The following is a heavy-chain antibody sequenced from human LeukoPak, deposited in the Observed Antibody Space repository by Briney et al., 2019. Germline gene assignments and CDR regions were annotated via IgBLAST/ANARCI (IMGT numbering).Heavy chain of an antibody. V-gene: IGHV4-30-4*07. CDR2: IYYSGSN. Sequence: PSETLSLTCTVSGGSFSSSSYSWTWIRQPPGKGLEWIGYIYYSGSNYYNPSLKSRFTISVDTSKNQFSLKVNSVTAADTAVYYCARASYDSSDYEYFHHWGQGTLVTVSS. D-gene: IGHD3-22*01. CDR1: GGSFSSSSYS. CDR3: ARASYDSSDYEYFHH. J-gene: IGHJ1*01.